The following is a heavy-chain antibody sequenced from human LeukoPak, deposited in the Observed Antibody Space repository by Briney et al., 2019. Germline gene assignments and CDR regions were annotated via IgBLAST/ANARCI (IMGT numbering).Heavy chain of an antibody. J-gene: IGHJ4*02. V-gene: IGHV5-51*01. CDR3: ARGPPNGYNYGSYYFDY. CDR2: IYSGDSDT. Sequence: SGESLKISCKGSGYSFTSYWIGWVRQMPGKGLEWMGIIYSGDSDTRYSPSFQGQVTISADKSISTAYLQWSSLKASDTAMYYCARGPPNGYNYGSYYFDYWGQGTLVTVSS. D-gene: IGHD5-24*01. CDR1: GYSFTSYW.